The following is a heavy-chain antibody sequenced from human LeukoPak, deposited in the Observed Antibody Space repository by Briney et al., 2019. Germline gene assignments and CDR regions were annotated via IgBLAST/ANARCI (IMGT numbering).Heavy chain of an antibody. V-gene: IGHV3-30-3*01. CDR3: ARAKLWSYYFDY. CDR1: GFTFSSYA. CDR2: ISYDGSNK. D-gene: IGHD3-10*01. Sequence: GRSLRFSCAASGFTFSSYAMHWVRQAPGKGLEWVAVISYDGSNKYYADSVKGRFTISRDNSKNTLYLQMNSLRAEDTAVYYCARAKLWSYYFDYWGQGTLVTVSS. J-gene: IGHJ4*02.